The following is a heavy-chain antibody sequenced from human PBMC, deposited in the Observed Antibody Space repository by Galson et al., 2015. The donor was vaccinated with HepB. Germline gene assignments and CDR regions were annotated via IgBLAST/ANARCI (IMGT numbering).Heavy chain of an antibody. Sequence: ETLSLTCAVYGGSFSGYYWSWIRQPPGKGLEWIGEINHSGSTNYNPSLKSRVTISVDTSKNQFSLKLSSVTAADTAVYYCARGSPFYYYDSSGSGDYWGQGTLVTVSS. CDR2: INHSGST. CDR1: GGSFSGYY. J-gene: IGHJ4*02. V-gene: IGHV4-34*01. CDR3: ARGSPFYYYDSSGSGDY. D-gene: IGHD3-22*01.